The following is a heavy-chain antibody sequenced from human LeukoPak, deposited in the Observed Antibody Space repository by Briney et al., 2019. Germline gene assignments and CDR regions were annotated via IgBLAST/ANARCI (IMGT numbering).Heavy chain of an antibody. D-gene: IGHD2-2*01. CDR3: ARDTRVVPAAMHGY. V-gene: IGHV1-18*01. CDR1: GYTFTSYG. J-gene: IGHJ4*02. Sequence: GASVKVSCKVSGYTFTSYGISWVRQAPGQGLEWMGWISAYNGNTNYAQKLQGRVTMTTDTSTSTAYMELRSLRSDDTAVYYCARDTRVVPAAMHGYWGQGTLVTVSS. CDR2: ISAYNGNT.